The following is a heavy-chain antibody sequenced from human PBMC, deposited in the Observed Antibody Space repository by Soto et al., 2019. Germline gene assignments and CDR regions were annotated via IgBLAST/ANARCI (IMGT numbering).Heavy chain of an antibody. J-gene: IGHJ6*02. Sequence: QVQLVESGGGVVQPGRSLRLSCAASGFTFSSYAMHWVRQAPGKGLEWVAVISYDGSNKYYADSVKGRFTISRDNSKNTLYLQMNSLRAEDTAVYYCAREGGAFTPWGAYYYGMDVWGQGTTVTVSS. CDR3: AREGGAFTPWGAYYYGMDV. CDR2: ISYDGSNK. CDR1: GFTFSSYA. D-gene: IGHD1-26*01. V-gene: IGHV3-30-3*01.